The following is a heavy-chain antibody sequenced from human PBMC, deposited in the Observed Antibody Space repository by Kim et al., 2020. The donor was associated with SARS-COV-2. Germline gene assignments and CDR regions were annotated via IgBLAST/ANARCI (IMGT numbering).Heavy chain of an antibody. CDR2: ISGSGGST. Sequence: GGSLRLSCAASGFTFSSYAMSWVRQAPGKGLEWVSAISGSGGSTYYADSVKGRFTISRDNSKNTLYLQMNSLRAEDTAVYYCAKGSASYQLLYGEAPDYWGQGTLVTVSS. CDR3: AKGSASYQLLYGEAPDY. J-gene: IGHJ4*02. CDR1: GFTFSSYA. V-gene: IGHV3-23*01. D-gene: IGHD2-2*02.